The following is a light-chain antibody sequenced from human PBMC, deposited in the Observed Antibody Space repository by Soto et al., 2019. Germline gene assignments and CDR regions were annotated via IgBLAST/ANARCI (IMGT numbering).Light chain of an antibody. CDR1: QSISNSY. CDR3: QQYGSSPWT. J-gene: IGKJ1*01. V-gene: IGKV3-20*01. CDR2: GAS. Sequence: EIVLTQSPDTLSLSPGERATLSCRASQSISNSYIAWYQQKPGQAPRLLIYGASSRATAIPDRFSGSGSGTDFTLTISRLEPEDFAVFYCQQYGSSPWTFGQGTKVEIK.